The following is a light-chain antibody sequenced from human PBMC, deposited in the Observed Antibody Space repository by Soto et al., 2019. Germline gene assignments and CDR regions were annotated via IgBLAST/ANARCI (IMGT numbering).Light chain of an antibody. J-gene: IGKJ1*01. CDR3: QHYNSYSEA. CDR2: KAS. Sequence: DIQMTQSPSTLSASVGGTVTITCRASRSISSWLAWYQQRPGMAPKLLIYKASTLQSGVTSRFSGRGYGTEFTLTISSLQPDDFATYYCQHYNSYSEAFGQGTKVDIK. CDR1: RSISSW. V-gene: IGKV1-5*03.